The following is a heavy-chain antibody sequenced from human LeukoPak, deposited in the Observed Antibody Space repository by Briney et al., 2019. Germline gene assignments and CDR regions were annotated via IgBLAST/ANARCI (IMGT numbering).Heavy chain of an antibody. CDR3: ARGGPLGSPNWFDP. D-gene: IGHD2-15*01. Sequence: ASVRVSCKAFGYTFTSNYMHWVRQAPGQGLEWMGGIIPIFGTANYAQKFQGRVTITADESTGTVYMELSSLTSEDTAVYYCARGGPLGSPNWFDPWGQGSLVTVSS. CDR1: GYTFTSNY. J-gene: IGHJ5*02. V-gene: IGHV1-69*13. CDR2: IIPIFGTA.